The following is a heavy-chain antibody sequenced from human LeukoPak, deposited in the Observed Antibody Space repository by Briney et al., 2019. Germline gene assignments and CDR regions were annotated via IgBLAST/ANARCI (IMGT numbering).Heavy chain of an antibody. CDR2: IYHSGST. D-gene: IGHD6-13*01. CDR3: ASGPGYSSSWVDAFDI. V-gene: IGHV4-38-2*01. Sequence: SSETLSLTCAVSGYSISSGYYWGWIRQPPGKGLEWIGSIYHSGSTYYNPSLKSRVTISVDTSKNQFSLKLSSVTAADTAVYYCASGPGYSSSWVDAFDIWGQGTMVTVSS. CDR1: GYSISSGYY. J-gene: IGHJ3*02.